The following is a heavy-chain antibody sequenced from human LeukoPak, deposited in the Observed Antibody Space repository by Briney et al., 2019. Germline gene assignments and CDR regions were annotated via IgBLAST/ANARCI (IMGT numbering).Heavy chain of an antibody. Sequence: GGSLRLSCAASGFTFSSYSMNWVRQAPGRGLEWVSSISGSSSYINYADSVKGRFTISRDNAQNSLFLQLNSLRAEDTAVYYCARDPYSSGWYKDAFDIWGQGTMVTVSS. CDR3: ARDPYSSGWYKDAFDI. J-gene: IGHJ3*02. CDR2: ISGSSSYI. V-gene: IGHV3-21*01. D-gene: IGHD6-19*01. CDR1: GFTFSSYS.